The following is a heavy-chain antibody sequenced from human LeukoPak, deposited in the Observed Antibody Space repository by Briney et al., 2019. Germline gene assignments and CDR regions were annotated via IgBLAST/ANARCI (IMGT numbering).Heavy chain of an antibody. CDR2: IYYSGST. D-gene: IGHD4-11*01. CDR1: GGSISSGGYY. CDR3: ARESNDYSNYYYYYYMDV. V-gene: IGHV4-31*03. Sequence: SETLSLTCTVSGGSISSGGYYWSWIRQHPGKGLEWIGYIYYSGSTYYNPSLKSRVTISVDTPKNQFSLKLSSVTAADTAVYYCARESNDYSNYYYYYYMDVWGKGTTVTVSS. J-gene: IGHJ6*03.